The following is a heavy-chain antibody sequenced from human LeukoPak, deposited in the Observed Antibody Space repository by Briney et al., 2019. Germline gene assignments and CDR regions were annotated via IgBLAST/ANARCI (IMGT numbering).Heavy chain of an antibody. CDR1: GYTFTSYG. Sequence: ASVKVSCKASGYTFTSYGISWVRQAPGQGLEWMGWISAYNGNTNYAQKLQGRVTMTTDTSTSTAHMELRSLRSDDTAVYYCARDYYDSSGTFDYWGQGTLVTVSS. CDR3: ARDYYDSSGTFDY. CDR2: ISAYNGNT. V-gene: IGHV1-18*01. J-gene: IGHJ4*02. D-gene: IGHD3-22*01.